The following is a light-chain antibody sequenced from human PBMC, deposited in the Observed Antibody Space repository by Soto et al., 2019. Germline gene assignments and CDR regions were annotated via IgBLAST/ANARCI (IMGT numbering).Light chain of an antibody. CDR2: DVT. CDR1: SRDVGIYNY. J-gene: IGLJ3*02. V-gene: IGLV2-11*01. CDR3: CSYAGNYTLL. Sequence: QSALTQPRSVSGSPGQSVTVSCTGTSRDVGIYNYVSWYQQRPGTAPKVMMYDVTKRPSGVPDRFSGSKSANTASLTISGLQAEDEADYYCCSYAGNYTLLFGGGTKVTVL.